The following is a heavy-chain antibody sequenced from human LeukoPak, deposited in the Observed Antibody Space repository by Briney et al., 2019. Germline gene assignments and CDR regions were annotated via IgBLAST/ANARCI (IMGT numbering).Heavy chain of an antibody. V-gene: IGHV3-33*06. J-gene: IGHJ3*02. CDR1: GFIFSSYG. Sequence: PGGSLRLSCAASGFIFSSYGMHWVRQAPGKGLEWVAVIWSDGINRYYADSVKGRFTFSRDNSKNTLSLQMNSLRAEDTAVYYCVKERGLFDALDIWGPGTRVTVSS. CDR2: IWSDGINR. D-gene: IGHD2-21*01. CDR3: VKERGLFDALDI.